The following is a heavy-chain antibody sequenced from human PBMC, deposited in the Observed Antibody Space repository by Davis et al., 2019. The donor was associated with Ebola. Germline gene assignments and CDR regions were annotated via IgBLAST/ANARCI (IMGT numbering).Heavy chain of an antibody. V-gene: IGHV4-59*12. J-gene: IGHJ5*02. CDR2: IYYSGST. CDR1: GGSFSGYY. CDR3: ARAIGGRGGWFDP. D-gene: IGHD3-16*01. Sequence: MPSETLSLTCAVYGGSFSGYYWSWIRQPPGKGLEWIGYIYYSGSTNYNPSLKSRVTISVDTSKNQFSLKLSSVTAADTAVYYCARAIGGRGGWFDPWGQGTLVTVSS.